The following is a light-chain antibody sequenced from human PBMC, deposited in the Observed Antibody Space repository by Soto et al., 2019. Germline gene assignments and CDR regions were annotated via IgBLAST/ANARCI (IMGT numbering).Light chain of an antibody. Sequence: EIVLTQSPGALSLSPGERATLSCRASQSVTSSYLAWYQQKPGQAPRLLIYGASIRATGVPGRFSGSGSGTDFTLTITRLEPEDFAVYYCQQYGTSPLMYTFGQGTKLSIK. V-gene: IGKV3-20*01. CDR2: GAS. CDR3: QQYGTSPLMYT. CDR1: QSVTSSY. J-gene: IGKJ2*01.